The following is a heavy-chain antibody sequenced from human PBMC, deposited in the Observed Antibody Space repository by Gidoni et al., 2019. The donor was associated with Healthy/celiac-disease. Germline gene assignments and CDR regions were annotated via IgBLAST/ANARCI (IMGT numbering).Heavy chain of an antibody. CDR3: ARRGY. CDR2: IKQDGSEK. V-gene: IGHV3-7*03. J-gene: IGHJ4*02. Sequence: EVQLVESGGGLVQPGGSLRLSCAASGFTFSSNWMSWVSQAPGKGLEWVANIKQDGSEKYYVDSVKGRFTSSRDNAKKARYLQMNSLRAEDTAVYYWARRGYWGQGTLVTVSS. CDR1: GFTFSSNW.